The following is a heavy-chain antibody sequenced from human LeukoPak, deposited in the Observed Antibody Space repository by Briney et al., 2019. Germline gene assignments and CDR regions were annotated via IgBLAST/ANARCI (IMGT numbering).Heavy chain of an antibody. CDR3: ALWFGEGNAFDI. Sequence: ASVKVSCKASGYTFTSYAMHWVRQAPGQRLERMGWINAGNGNTKYSQKFQGRVTITRDTSASTAYMELSSLRSDDTAAYYWALWFGEGNAFDIWGQGTMVTVSS. D-gene: IGHD3-10*01. J-gene: IGHJ3*02. V-gene: IGHV1-3*01. CDR1: GYTFTSYA. CDR2: INAGNGNT.